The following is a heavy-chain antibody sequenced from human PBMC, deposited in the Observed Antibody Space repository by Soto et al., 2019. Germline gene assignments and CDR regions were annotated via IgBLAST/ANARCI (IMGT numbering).Heavy chain of an antibody. V-gene: IGHV1-69*13. Sequence: SVKVSCKASGGTFSSYAISWVRQAPGQGLEWMGGIIPIFGTANYAQKFQGRVTITADESTSTAYMELSSLRSEDTAVYYCARDPDPYSSGWYEANQNFDYWGQGTLVTVS. CDR3: ARDPDPYSSGWYEANQNFDY. CDR1: GGTFSSYA. CDR2: IIPIFGTA. D-gene: IGHD6-19*01. J-gene: IGHJ4*02.